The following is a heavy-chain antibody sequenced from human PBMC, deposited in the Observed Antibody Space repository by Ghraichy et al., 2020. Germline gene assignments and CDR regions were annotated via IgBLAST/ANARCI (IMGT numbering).Heavy chain of an antibody. CDR3: AAWSGYDYYYYYMDV. J-gene: IGHJ6*03. Sequence: GGSLRLSCEASGFTFSSYWMHWVRQAPGKGLVWVSRLNNDGNSTSYADSVKGRFTISRDNAKNTLYLQMNSLRAEDTAVYYCAAWSGYDYYYYYMDVWGKGTTVTVSS. V-gene: IGHV3-74*01. CDR1: GFTFSSYW. CDR2: LNNDGNST. D-gene: IGHD3-3*01.